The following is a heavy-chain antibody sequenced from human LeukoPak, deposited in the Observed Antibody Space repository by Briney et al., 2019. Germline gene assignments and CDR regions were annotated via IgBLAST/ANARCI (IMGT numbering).Heavy chain of an antibody. CDR1: GFTFSSYA. V-gene: IGHV3-30-3*01. CDR3: ARVFYDFWSGPDY. Sequence: GRSLRLSCAASGFTFSSYAMHWVRQAPVKGLEWVAVISYDGSNKYYADSVKGRFTISRDNSKNTLYLQMNSLRAEDTAVYYCARVFYDFWSGPDYWGQGTLVTVSS. CDR2: ISYDGSNK. D-gene: IGHD3-3*01. J-gene: IGHJ4*02.